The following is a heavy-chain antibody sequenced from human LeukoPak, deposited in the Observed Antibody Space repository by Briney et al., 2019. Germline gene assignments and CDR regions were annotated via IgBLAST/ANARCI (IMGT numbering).Heavy chain of an antibody. CDR2: MNPNSGNT. CDR1: GYTFTSYD. D-gene: IGHD3-3*01. CDR3: ARGRTGSYYDFWSGSGDFDY. Sequence: ASVKVSCKASGYTFTSYDINWVRQATGQGLEWMGWMNPNSGNTGCAQKFQGRVTMTRNTSISTAYMELSSLRSEDTAVYYCARGRTGSYYDFWSGSGDFDYWGQGTLVTVSS. J-gene: IGHJ4*02. V-gene: IGHV1-8*01.